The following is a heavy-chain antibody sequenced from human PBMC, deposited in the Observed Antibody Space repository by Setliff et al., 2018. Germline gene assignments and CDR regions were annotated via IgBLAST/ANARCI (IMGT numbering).Heavy chain of an antibody. CDR2: MNPTSGNT. V-gene: IGHV1-8*01. J-gene: IGHJ3*02. CDR3: ARGLRQDRSNSDVFDI. CDR1: GYTFTSYD. Sequence: GASVKVSCKASGYTFTSYDINWVRQATGQGLEWMGWMNPTSGNTGYAQKFQGRVTMTRNTSISTVYMELTSLRYEDMAVYYCARGLRQDRSNSDVFDIWGQGTVVTVSS. D-gene: IGHD4-4*01.